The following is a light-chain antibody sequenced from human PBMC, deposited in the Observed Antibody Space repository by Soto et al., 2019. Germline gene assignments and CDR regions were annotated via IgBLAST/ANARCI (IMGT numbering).Light chain of an antibody. Sequence: ETVMTQSPATLSVSPGERATLSRRASQSVSSNLAWYQQNPGQAPRLLIYDASTRATGIPARFSGSGSGTEFTLTISSLQSEDFAVYYCQQYNTWPLTFGPGTKVDIK. CDR2: DAS. V-gene: IGKV3-15*01. J-gene: IGKJ3*01. CDR3: QQYNTWPLT. CDR1: QSVSSN.